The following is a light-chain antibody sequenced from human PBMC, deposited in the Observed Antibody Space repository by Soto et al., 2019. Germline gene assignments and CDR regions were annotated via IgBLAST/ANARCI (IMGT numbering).Light chain of an antibody. CDR3: QQLRSYPST. Sequence: DIQITQSPASVSASLVDIVTVTCRASQDIRNYLAWYQQKPGKAPKLLICDASTLYSGVPSRFSGSGSGTDFTLTISGLQPEDFAAYYCQQLRSYPSTFGGGTKVDIK. J-gene: IGKJ4*01. CDR2: DAS. CDR1: QDIRNY. V-gene: IGKV1-9*01.